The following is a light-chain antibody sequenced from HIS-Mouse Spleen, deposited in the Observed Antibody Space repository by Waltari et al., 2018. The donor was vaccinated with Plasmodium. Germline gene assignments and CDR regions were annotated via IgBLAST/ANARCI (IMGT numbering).Light chain of an antibody. V-gene: IGKV3-11*01. CDR3: QQRSNWPRVLT. CDR1: QSVSSY. J-gene: IGKJ4*01. CDR2: DAS. Sequence: EIVLTQSPATLSLSTGERATLSCRASQSVSSYLAWDQQNPGQAPRLLIYDASNRATGIPARFSGSGSGTDFTLTISSLEPEDFAVYYCQQRSNWPRVLTFGGGTKVEIK.